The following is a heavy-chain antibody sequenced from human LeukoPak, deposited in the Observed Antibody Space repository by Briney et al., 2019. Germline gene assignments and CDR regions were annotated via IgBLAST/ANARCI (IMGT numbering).Heavy chain of an antibody. J-gene: IGHJ4*02. CDR3: ARLSGSYLDY. V-gene: IGHV4-34*01. Sequence: SETLSLTCAVYGGSFSGYYWSWIRQPPGKGLEWIGSIYYSGSTYYNPSLKSRVTISVDTSKNQFSLKLSSVTAADTAVYYCARLSGSYLDYWGQGTLATVSS. CDR1: GGSFSGYY. CDR2: IYYSGST. D-gene: IGHD1-26*01.